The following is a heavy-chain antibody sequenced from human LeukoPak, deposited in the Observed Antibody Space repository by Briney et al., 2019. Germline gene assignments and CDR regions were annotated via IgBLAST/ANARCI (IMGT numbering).Heavy chain of an antibody. CDR1: GGSISSYY. CDR3: ARGLEDYGSGSYYTDY. J-gene: IGHJ4*02. V-gene: IGHV4-59*01. CDR2: IYYSGST. D-gene: IGHD3-10*01. Sequence: PSETLSLTCTVSGGSISSYYWSWIRQPPGKGLEWIGYIYYSGSTNYNPSLKSRVTISVDTSKNQFSLKLSSVTAADTAVYYCARGLEDYGSGSYYTDYWGQGTLVTVSS.